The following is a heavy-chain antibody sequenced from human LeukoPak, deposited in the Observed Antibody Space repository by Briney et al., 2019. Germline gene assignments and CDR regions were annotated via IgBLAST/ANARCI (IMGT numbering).Heavy chain of an antibody. V-gene: IGHV3-23*01. Sequence: GGTLRLSCAASGFTFSNYGMSWVRQAPGKGLEWVSGISGSGGSTYYADSVKGRFTISRDNSKNTLYLQMNSLRAEDTAVYYCARGPSGYHNTGGQGTLVTVSS. J-gene: IGHJ4*02. CDR1: GFTFSNYG. CDR3: ARGPSGYHNT. CDR2: ISGSGGST. D-gene: IGHD5-12*01.